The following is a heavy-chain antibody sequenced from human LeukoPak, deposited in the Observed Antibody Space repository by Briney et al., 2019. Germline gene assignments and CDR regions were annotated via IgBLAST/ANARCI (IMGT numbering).Heavy chain of an antibody. CDR3: ATASFWSGYKAFDI. D-gene: IGHD3-3*01. CDR2: IIPIFGTA. Sequence: SVKVSCKASGYTFTSYDINWVRQAPGQGLEWMGGIIPIFGTANYAQKFQGRVTITADESTSTAYMEPSSLRSEDTAVYYCATASFWSGYKAFDIWGQGTMVTVSS. J-gene: IGHJ3*02. CDR1: GYTFTSYD. V-gene: IGHV1-69*13.